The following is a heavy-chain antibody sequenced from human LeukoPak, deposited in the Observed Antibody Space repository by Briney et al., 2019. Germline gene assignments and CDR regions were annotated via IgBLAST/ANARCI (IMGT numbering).Heavy chain of an antibody. CDR1: GFTFSTYA. V-gene: IGHV3-23*01. CDR3: AKIGIAVLATGD. D-gene: IGHD6-19*01. CDR2: ISGSGGST. Sequence: GGSLRLSCAASGFTFSTYAMSWVRQAPGKGLEWVSGISGSGGSTYYADSVKGRFTISRDNSKNTLYLQMNSLRVEDTAVYYCAKIGIAVLATGDWDQGTLVTVSS. J-gene: IGHJ4*02.